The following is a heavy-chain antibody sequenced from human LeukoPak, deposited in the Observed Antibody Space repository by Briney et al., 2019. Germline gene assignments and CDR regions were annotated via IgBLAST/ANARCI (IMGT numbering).Heavy chain of an antibody. CDR3: AKGEIPMATSLIQH. Sequence: ASVTVSCKASGGTFSIYAISWVRQAPGQGLEWMGRIIPILGIANYAQKFQGRVTITADKSTSTAYMELSSLRSEDTAVYYCAKGEIPMATSLIQHWGQGTLVTVSS. J-gene: IGHJ1*01. CDR2: IIPILGIA. V-gene: IGHV1-69*04. CDR1: GGTFSIYA. D-gene: IGHD5-24*01.